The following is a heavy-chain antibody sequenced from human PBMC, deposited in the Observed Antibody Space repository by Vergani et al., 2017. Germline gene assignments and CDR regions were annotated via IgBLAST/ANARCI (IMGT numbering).Heavy chain of an antibody. CDR2: ISSSGSTI. CDR1: GFTFSDYY. V-gene: IGHV3-11*01. J-gene: IGHJ4*02. CDR3: ARDLCSGGSCYVAREGFDY. D-gene: IGHD2-15*01. Sequence: QVQLVESGGGLVKPGGSLRLSCAASGFTFSDYYMSWIRQAPGKGLEWVSYISSSGSTIYYAESVKGRFTISRDNAKNSLYLQMNSLRAEDTAVYYCARDLCSGGSCYVAREGFDYWGQGTLVTVSS.